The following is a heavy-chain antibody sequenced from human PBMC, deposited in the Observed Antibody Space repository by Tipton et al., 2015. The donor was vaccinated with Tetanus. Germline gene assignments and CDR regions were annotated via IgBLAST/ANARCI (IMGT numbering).Heavy chain of an antibody. J-gene: IGHJ4*02. CDR2: IIPMFGTE. D-gene: IGHD4-17*01. V-gene: IGHV1-69*01. CDR1: GGTFNSYN. CDR3: ARDQNGDFVY. Sequence: QSGAEVKRPGSSVKVSCKASGGTFNSYNITWVRQAPGQGLEWMGGIIPMFGTETYSQDLQGRVSITADESTGTAYMELTNLKSEDTAVYYCARDQNGDFVYWGQGTLVTVSS.